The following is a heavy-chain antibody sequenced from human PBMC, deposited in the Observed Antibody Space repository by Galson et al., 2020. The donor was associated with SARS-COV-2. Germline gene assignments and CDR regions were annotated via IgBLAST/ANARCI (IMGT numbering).Heavy chain of an antibody. V-gene: IGHV3-33*05. CDR3: ARGVQPSSGWACDY. CDR2: ILYDVSVK. D-gene: IGHD3-22*01. CDR1: GFTFSSHA. Sequence: GESLKISCSASGFTFSSHAIHWVRPAPGKGLEWVAQILYDVSVKYYGDSVKGRFTISSDSSKNMVYLQMNNLKVDDTAVYYCARGVQPSSGWACDYWGQGTL. J-gene: IGHJ4*02.